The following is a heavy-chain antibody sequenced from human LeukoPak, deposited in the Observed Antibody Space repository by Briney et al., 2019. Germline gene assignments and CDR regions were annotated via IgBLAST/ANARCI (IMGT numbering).Heavy chain of an antibody. CDR3: ARDIGGYGYGYQWFDP. J-gene: IGHJ5*02. Sequence: NPSETLSLTCAVYGGSFSGYYWSWIRQPPGKGLEWIGEINHSGSTNYNPSLKSRVTISVDTSKNQFSLKLSSVTAADTAVYYCARDIGGYGYGYQWFDPWGQGTLVTVSS. V-gene: IGHV4-34*01. CDR1: GGSFSGYY. D-gene: IGHD5-18*01. CDR2: INHSGST.